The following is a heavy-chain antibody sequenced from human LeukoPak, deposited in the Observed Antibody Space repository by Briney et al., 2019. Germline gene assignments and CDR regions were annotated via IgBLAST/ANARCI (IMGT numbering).Heavy chain of an antibody. CDR1: GFTFGRYW. D-gene: IGHD2-15*01. CDR3: ARDGRYCSGGSCYSLFDY. V-gene: IGHV3-21*01. CDR2: ISSSSSYI. Sequence: GGSLRLSCAASGFTFGRYWLSWVRQAPGKGLEWVSSISSSSSYIYYADSVKGRFTISRDNAKNSLYPQMNSLRAEDTAVYYCARDGRYCSGGSCYSLFDYWGQGTLVTVSS. J-gene: IGHJ4*02.